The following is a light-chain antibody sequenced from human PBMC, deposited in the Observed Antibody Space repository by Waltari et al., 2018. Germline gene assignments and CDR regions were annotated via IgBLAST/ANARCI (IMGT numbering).Light chain of an antibody. Sequence: DIVMTQSPDSLAVSLGERATINCKSSQSVLYNSNNKNYLAWYQQIPGQPPKLLIYWASTRQAGVPDRFRGGGSGTDFTLTISSLQAEDVAVYYCQQYYSSPRTFGQGTKVEIK. J-gene: IGKJ1*01. CDR2: WAS. CDR1: QSVLYNSNNKNY. V-gene: IGKV4-1*01. CDR3: QQYYSSPRT.